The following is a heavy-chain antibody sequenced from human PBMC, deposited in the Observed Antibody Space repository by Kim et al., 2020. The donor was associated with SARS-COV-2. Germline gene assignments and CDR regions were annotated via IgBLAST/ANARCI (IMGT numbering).Heavy chain of an antibody. D-gene: IGHD5-12*01. J-gene: IGHJ4*02. CDR1: GFTVSSNY. CDR3: ARVVSRREMATYYFDY. CDR2: IYSGGST. V-gene: IGHV3-53*01. Sequence: GGSLRLSCAASGFTVSSNYMSWVRQAPGKGLEWVSVIYSGGSTYYADSVKGRFTISRDNSKNTLYLQMNSLRAEDTAVYYCARVVSRREMATYYFDYWGQGTLVTVSS.